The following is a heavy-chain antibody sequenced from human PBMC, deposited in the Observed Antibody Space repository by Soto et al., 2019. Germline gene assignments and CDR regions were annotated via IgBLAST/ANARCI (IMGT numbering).Heavy chain of an antibody. Sequence: GGSLRLSCAASGFTFSSYAMHWVRQAPGKGLEWVAVISYDGSNKYYADSVKGRLTISRDNSKNTLYLQMNSLRAEDTAVYYCARDDYGSGSYRDYYYYGMDVWGQGTTVTVSS. J-gene: IGHJ6*02. CDR3: ARDDYGSGSYRDYYYYGMDV. V-gene: IGHV3-30-3*01. CDR1: GFTFSSYA. D-gene: IGHD3-10*01. CDR2: ISYDGSNK.